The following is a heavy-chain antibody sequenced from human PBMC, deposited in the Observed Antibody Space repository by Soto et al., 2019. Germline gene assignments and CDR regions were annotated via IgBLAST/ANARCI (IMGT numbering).Heavy chain of an antibody. D-gene: IGHD2-15*01. Sequence: SVWSLRLFCAASGFNFNSYTINWVRQAPGKRLEWLSSISSSGYIFSTDSVRCRFTISRDNAKTSVYLQINSLRAEDTAVYFCARDCSGGSCYPGMDVWGQGTTVTVSS. CDR3: ARDCSGGSCYPGMDV. CDR1: GFNFNSYT. V-gene: IGHV3-21*01. CDR2: ISSSGYI. J-gene: IGHJ6*02.